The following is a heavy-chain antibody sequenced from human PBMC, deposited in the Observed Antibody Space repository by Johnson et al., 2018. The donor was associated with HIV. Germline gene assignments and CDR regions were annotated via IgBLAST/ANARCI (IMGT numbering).Heavy chain of an antibody. CDR1: GFTFSSYA. CDR2: VSYDGRNQ. D-gene: IGHD3-16*01. CDR3: ARGSRYTYDNDDVYLLQAFDV. J-gene: IGHJ3*01. Sequence: VQLVESGGGVVQPGRSLRLSCAASGFTFSSYAMHWVRQAPGTGLEWVALVSYDGRNQYHADSVKGRFTISRANSKNTLYLQMNSLRIEYTAVYYCARGSRYTYDNDDVYLLQAFDVWGQGTVVTVSS. V-gene: IGHV3-30-3*01.